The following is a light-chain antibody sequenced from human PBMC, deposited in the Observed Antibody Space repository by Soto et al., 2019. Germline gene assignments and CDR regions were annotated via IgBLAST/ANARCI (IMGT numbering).Light chain of an antibody. Sequence: QSVLTQPASVSGSPGQSITISCTGTSSDVGSYNFVSWYQQHPGKAPKVMIYEGSKRPSGVSNRFSGSKSGNTASLTISGLQAEDEADYYCCSYAGSRTWVFGTGTKVTVL. CDR3: CSYAGSRTWV. J-gene: IGLJ1*01. CDR2: EGS. CDR1: SSDVGSYNF. V-gene: IGLV2-23*01.